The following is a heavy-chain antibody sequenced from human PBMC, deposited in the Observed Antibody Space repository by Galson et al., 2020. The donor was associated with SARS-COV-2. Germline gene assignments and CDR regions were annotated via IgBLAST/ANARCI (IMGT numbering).Heavy chain of an antibody. Sequence: SETLSVTCAVYCRSFSGYSSTCIRQPSGKGLEWLGAINHSGSSTYNPSLKSRVTMSVDTSKNQSSLKLSSVTAADTGVYYCAKRNEVVWFGQLLPSNYNYGMDVWGQGTTVTVSS. D-gene: IGHD3-10*01. CDR2: INHSGSS. J-gene: IGHJ6*02. V-gene: IGHV4-34*01. CDR1: CRSFSGYS. CDR3: AKRNEVVWFGQLLPSNYNYGMDV.